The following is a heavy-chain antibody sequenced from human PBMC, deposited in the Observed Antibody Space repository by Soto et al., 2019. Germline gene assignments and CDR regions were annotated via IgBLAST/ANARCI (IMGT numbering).Heavy chain of an antibody. V-gene: IGHV3-9*01. CDR1: GFTFDAYA. Sequence: EVPLVESGGGLAQPGRSLRLSCVASGFTFDAYAMHWVRQVPGKGLEWVSGIGWGANNIGYADSVKGRFTISRDNVKNTLYLQMNSLRVEDTALYYCTRTDAFDIWGHGTMVTVSS. J-gene: IGHJ3*02. CDR2: IGWGANNI. CDR3: TRTDAFDI.